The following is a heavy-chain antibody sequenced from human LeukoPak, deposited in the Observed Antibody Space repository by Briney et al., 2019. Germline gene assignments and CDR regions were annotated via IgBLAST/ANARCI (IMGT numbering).Heavy chain of an antibody. CDR2: INHSGST. CDR1: GGSFSGYY. D-gene: IGHD6-19*01. Sequence: PSETLSLTCAVYGGSFSGYYWSWIRQPPGKGLEWIGEINHSGSTNYNPSLKSRVTISVDTSKNQFSLKLSSVTAADTAVYYCASSPRAWLVKEFDPWGQGTLVTVSS. V-gene: IGHV4-34*01. CDR3: ASSPRAWLVKEFDP. J-gene: IGHJ5*02.